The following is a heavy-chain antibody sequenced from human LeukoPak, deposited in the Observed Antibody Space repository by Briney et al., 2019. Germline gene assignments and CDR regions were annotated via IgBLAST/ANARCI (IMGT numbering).Heavy chain of an antibody. CDR2: INPNSGGT. CDR1: GYTFTGYY. J-gene: IGHJ4*02. V-gene: IGHV1-2*02. CDR3: ARAYSVMVRGVISDY. Sequence: GASVKVSCKASGYTFTGYYMHWVRQAPGQGLEWMGWINPNSGGTNYAQKFQGRVTMTRDTSISTAYMELSRLRSDDTAVYYCARAYSVMVRGVISDYWGQGTLVTVST. D-gene: IGHD3-10*01.